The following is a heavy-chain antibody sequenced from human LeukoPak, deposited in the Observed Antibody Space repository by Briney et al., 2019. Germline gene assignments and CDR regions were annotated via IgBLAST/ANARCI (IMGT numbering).Heavy chain of an antibody. CDR2: IGTAGDT. V-gene: IGHV3-13*01. CDR3: ARSYIHRDSRRTELYFDY. Sequence: SGGSLRLSCAASGFTFSSYDMHWVRQATGKGLEWVSAIGTAGDTYYPGSVKGRFTISRENAKNSLYLQMNSLRARDRPVYYRARSYIHRDSRRTELYFDYWGQGTLVTVSS. CDR1: GFTFSSYD. J-gene: IGHJ4*02. D-gene: IGHD3-10*01.